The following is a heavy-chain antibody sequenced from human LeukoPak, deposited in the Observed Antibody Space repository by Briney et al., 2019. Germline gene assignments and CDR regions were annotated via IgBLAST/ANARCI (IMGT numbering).Heavy chain of an antibody. CDR2: IRYDGSNK. CDR3: TRDILSGWDYFDY. J-gene: IGHJ4*02. D-gene: IGHD6-19*01. V-gene: IGHV3-30*02. Sequence: GGSLRLSCAASGFTFSSYGVHWVRQAPGKGLEWVAFIRYDGSNKYYADSVKGRFTISRDNSKNTLYLQMNSLKTEDTAVYYCTRDILSGWDYFDYWGQGTLVTVSS. CDR1: GFTFSSYG.